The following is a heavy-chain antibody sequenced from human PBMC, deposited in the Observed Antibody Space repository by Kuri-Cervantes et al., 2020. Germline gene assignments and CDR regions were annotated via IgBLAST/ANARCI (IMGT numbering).Heavy chain of an antibody. CDR2: INSDGSST. V-gene: IGHV3-74*01. J-gene: IGHJ6*02. D-gene: IGHD1-14*01. CDR1: GFTFSDHY. Sequence: ETLSLTCAASGFTFSDHYMDWVRQAPGKGLVWVSRINSDGSSTSYADSVKGRFTISRDNAKNTLYLQMNSLRAEDTAVYYCARKGGHELREPYYYGMDVWGQGTTVTVSS. CDR3: ARKGGHELREPYYYGMDV.